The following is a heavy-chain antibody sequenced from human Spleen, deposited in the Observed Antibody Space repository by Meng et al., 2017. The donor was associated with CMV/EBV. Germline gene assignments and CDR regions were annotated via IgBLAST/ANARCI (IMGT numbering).Heavy chain of an antibody. Sequence: GSLRLSCSVSGGSVSSGSYYWNWTRQPPGKGMEWIGYIYYSGSIKYNPSLKSRVTISRDTSKNQSSLKLTSVTAADTAVYYCAREPLGLELAFDIWGQGTMVTVSS. CDR3: AREPLGLELAFDI. D-gene: IGHD1-26*01. J-gene: IGHJ3*02. CDR2: IYYSGSI. CDR1: GGSVSSGSYY. V-gene: IGHV4-61*01.